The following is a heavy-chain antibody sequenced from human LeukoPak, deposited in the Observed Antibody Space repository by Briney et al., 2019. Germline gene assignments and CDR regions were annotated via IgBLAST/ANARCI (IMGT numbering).Heavy chain of an antibody. CDR3: ARDYGDSSTTHGFDI. V-gene: IGHV1-2*02. CDR2: INPRNGDT. Sequence: ASVKVSCKASGYTFTGDYMHWVRQAPGQGLEWMGWINPRNGDTKYAQKFQGRVTMTRDTSISTTYMELISLTSDDTAVYYCARDYGDSSTTHGFDIWGQGTMVTVSS. J-gene: IGHJ3*02. D-gene: IGHD4-17*01. CDR1: GYTFTGDY.